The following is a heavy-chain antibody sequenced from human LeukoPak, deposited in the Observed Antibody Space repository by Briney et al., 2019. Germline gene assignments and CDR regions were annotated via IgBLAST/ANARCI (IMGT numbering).Heavy chain of an antibody. V-gene: IGHV3-74*01. J-gene: IGHJ6*03. D-gene: IGHD2-2*01. CDR1: GFTFSSHW. CDR3: ARVGCSSTSCDYYYYMDV. CDR2: INRDGSST. Sequence: PGGSLRLSCAASGFTFSSHWMPWVRKAPGKGLVWVSRINRDGSSTNYADSVKGRFTISRDNAKNTLYLQMNSLRAEDTAVYYCARVGCSSTSCDYYYYMDVWGKGTTITVSS.